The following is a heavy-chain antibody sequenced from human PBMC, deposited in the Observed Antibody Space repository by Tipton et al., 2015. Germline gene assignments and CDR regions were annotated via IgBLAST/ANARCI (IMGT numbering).Heavy chain of an antibody. CDR1: GYSFSNYW. Sequence: VQLVQSGAEVKKSGESLKISCKASGYSFSNYWIGWVRQMPGKGLEWMGIIYPDDSDSTYSPPFRGLVTFSVDKSITTAYLQWSSLESADTAMYYCARRGCSGDDCNHEAFDIWGQGTMVTVSS. J-gene: IGHJ3*02. D-gene: IGHD2-21*01. CDR3: ARRGCSGDDCNHEAFDI. V-gene: IGHV5-51*01. CDR2: IYPDDSDS.